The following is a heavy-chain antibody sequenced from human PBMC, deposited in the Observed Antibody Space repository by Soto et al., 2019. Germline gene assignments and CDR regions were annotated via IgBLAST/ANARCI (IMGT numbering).Heavy chain of an antibody. V-gene: IGHV3-48*02. CDR3: AREMATITEIDY. Sequence: GSLRLSCAASGFTFSTYSMNWVRQAPGKGLEWISYISYSDGTIFYADSVKGRFTISRGNAKNPLYLQMNSLRDEDTAVYYCAREMATITEIDYWGQGTLVTVSS. CDR1: GFTFSTYS. J-gene: IGHJ4*02. D-gene: IGHD5-12*01. CDR2: ISYSDGTI.